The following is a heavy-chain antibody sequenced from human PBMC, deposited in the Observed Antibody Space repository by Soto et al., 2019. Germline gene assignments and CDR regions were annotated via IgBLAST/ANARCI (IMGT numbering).Heavy chain of an antibody. V-gene: IGHV3-30-3*01. CDR2: ISYDGSNK. D-gene: IGHD2-15*01. CDR1: GFTFSSYA. CDR3: ARDRAYCSGGSCLGDYYYYGMDV. J-gene: IGHJ6*02. Sequence: QVQLVESGGGVVQPGRSLRLSCAASGFTFSSYAMHWVRQAPGKGLEWVAVISYDGSNKYYADSVKGRFPISRDNSKNTLYLQMNSLRAEDTAVYYCARDRAYCSGGSCLGDYYYYGMDVWGQGTTVTVSS.